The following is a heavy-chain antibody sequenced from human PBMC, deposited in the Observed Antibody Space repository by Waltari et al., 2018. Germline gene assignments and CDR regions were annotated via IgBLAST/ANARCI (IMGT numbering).Heavy chain of an antibody. Sequence: QVQLVESGGGVVQPGRSLRLSCAASGFTFSSYGMHWVRQAPGTGLEWVAVIWYDGSNKYYADSGKGRFTISRDNSKNTLYLQMNSLRAEDTAVYYCARDLSSGWQRTFDYWGQGTLVTVSS. CDR3: ARDLSSGWQRTFDY. D-gene: IGHD6-19*01. CDR1: GFTFSSYG. J-gene: IGHJ4*02. CDR2: IWYDGSNK. V-gene: IGHV3-33*01.